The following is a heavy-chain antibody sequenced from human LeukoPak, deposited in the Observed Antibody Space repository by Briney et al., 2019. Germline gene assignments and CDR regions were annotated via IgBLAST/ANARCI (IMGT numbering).Heavy chain of an antibody. CDR1: GFTFSAYW. V-gene: IGHV3-7*01. Sequence: PGGSLRLSCAASGFTFSAYWMSWVRQAPGKGLERVANIKQDGSEKYYVGSVKGRFTISRDNVKNSLYLQMNNLRAEDTAVYYCARDPEYYSDSSFKDYRGQGTLVTVSS. CDR2: IKQDGSEK. D-gene: IGHD3-22*01. CDR3: ARDPEYYSDSSFKDY. J-gene: IGHJ4*02.